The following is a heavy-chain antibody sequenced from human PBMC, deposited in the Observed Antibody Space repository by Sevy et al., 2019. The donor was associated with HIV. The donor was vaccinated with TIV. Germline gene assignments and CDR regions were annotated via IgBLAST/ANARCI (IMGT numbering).Heavy chain of an antibody. J-gene: IGHJ5*02. CDR3: ARGLEQQLNNWFDP. CDR1: GGSNSSYY. CDR2: IYYSGST. D-gene: IGHD6-13*01. Sequence: SETLSLTYTVSGGSNSSYYWSWIRQPPGKGLEWIGYIYYSGSTNYNPSLKSRVTISVDTSKNQFSLKLSSVTAADTAVYYCARGLEQQLNNWFDPWGQGTLVTVSS. V-gene: IGHV4-59*01.